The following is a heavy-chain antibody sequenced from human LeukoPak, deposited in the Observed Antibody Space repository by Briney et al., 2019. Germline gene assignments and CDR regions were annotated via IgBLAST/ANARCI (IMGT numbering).Heavy chain of an antibody. D-gene: IGHD2-2*03. CDR3: ARDLGYCSSTSCFYFDY. CDR2: ISYDGSNK. V-gene: IGHV3-30-3*01. J-gene: IGHJ4*02. CDR1: GFTFSSYA. Sequence: PGRSLRLSCAASGFTFSSYAMHWVRQAPGKGLEWVAVISYDGSNKYYADSVKGRFTISRDNSKNTLYLQMNSLRAEDTAVYYCARDLGYCSSTSCFYFDYWGQGTLVTVSS.